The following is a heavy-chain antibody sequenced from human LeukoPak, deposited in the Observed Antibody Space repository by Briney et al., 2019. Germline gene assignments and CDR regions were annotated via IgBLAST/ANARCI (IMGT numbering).Heavy chain of an antibody. CDR2: IYYSGST. V-gene: IGHV4-39*07. D-gene: IGHD6-19*01. CDR1: GGSISSSSYY. Sequence: PSETLSLTCTVSGGSISSSSYYWGWIRQPPGKGLEWIGSIYYSGSTYYNPSLKSRVTISVDTSKNQFSLKLSSVTAADTAVYYCARSYSSGWYNWFDPWGQGTLVTVSS. J-gene: IGHJ5*02. CDR3: ARSYSSGWYNWFDP.